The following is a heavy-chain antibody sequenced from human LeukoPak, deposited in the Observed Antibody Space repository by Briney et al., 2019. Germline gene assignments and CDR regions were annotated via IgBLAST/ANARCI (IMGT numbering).Heavy chain of an antibody. V-gene: IGHV1-69*05. CDR3: ARTQGGGYYYPFDY. CDR2: IIPIFGTA. Sequence: SVKVSCKASGGTFGSYAISWVRQAPGQGLEWMGRIIPIFGTANYAQKFQGRVTITTDESTSTAYMELSSLRSEDTAVYYCARTQGGGYYYPFDYWGQETLVTVSS. J-gene: IGHJ4*02. CDR1: GGTFGSYA. D-gene: IGHD3-22*01.